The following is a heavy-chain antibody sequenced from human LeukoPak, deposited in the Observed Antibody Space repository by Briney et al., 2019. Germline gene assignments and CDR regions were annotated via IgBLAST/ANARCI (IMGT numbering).Heavy chain of an antibody. D-gene: IGHD6-13*01. CDR1: GGSISSYY. CDR3: ASDIAAAGNWYFDL. V-gene: IGHV4-59*01. CDR2: IYYSGST. Sequence: SETLSLTCTVSGGSISSYYWSWIRQPPGKGLEWIGYIYYSGSTNYNPSLKSRVTISVDTSKNQFSLKLSSVTAADTAVYYCASDIAAAGNWYFDLWGRGTLVTVSS. J-gene: IGHJ2*01.